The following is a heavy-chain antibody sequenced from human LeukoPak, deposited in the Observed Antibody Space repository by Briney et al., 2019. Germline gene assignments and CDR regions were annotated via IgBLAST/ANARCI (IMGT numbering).Heavy chain of an antibody. D-gene: IGHD4-23*01. Sequence: GGALRLSCAASGFTFSSYWMSWVRLAPGKGLEWVANIKQDGTEKYYVDSVKGRFTISRDNAKNSLYLQMSSLRAEDTAVYYCARDFYGGNTGPQNDDAFDIWGQGTMVTVSS. V-gene: IGHV3-7*01. CDR1: GFTFSSYW. CDR2: IKQDGTEK. J-gene: IGHJ3*02. CDR3: ARDFYGGNTGPQNDDAFDI.